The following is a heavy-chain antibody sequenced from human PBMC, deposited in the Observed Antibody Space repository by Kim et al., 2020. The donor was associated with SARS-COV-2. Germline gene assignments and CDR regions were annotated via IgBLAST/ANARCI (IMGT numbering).Heavy chain of an antibody. CDR3: ARNKPEYCSSNSCYTYYYMDV. CDR2: ISSDGSST. J-gene: IGHJ6*03. Sequence: GGSLRLSCAASGFTFSSYWMHWVRQAPGKGLVWVSRISSDGSSTSYADSVKGRFTISRDNAKNTLYLQMNSLRAEDTAVYYCARNKPEYCSSNSCYTYYYMDVGRKETTLTVPS. D-gene: IGHD2-2*02. V-gene: IGHV3-74*01. CDR1: GFTFSSYW.